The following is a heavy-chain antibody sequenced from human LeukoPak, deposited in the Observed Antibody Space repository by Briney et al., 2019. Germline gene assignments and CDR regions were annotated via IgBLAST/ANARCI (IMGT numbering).Heavy chain of an antibody. D-gene: IGHD6-13*01. Sequence: VKVSCKASGGTFSSYAISWVRQAPGQGLEWMGGIIPIFGTANYAQKFQGRVTITADKSTSTAYMELSSLRSEDTAVYYCARDTTLVLGRVNWFDPWGQGTLVTVSS. CDR2: IIPIFGTA. CDR3: ARDTTLVLGRVNWFDP. J-gene: IGHJ5*02. CDR1: GGTFSSYA. V-gene: IGHV1-69*13.